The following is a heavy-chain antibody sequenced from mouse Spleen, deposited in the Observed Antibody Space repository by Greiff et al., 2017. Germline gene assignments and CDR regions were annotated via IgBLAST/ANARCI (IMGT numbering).Heavy chain of an antibody. CDR3: ARGGLGPPYFDY. CDR1: GHSITSGYY. V-gene: IGHV3-6*01. D-gene: IGHD4-1*01. CDR2: ISYDGSN. Sequence: EVQLVESGPGLVKPSQSLSLTCSVTGHSITSGYYWNWIRQFPGNKLEWMGYISYDGSNNYNPSLKNRISITRDTSKNQFFLKLNSVTTEDTATYYCARGGLGPPYFDYWGQGTTLTVSS. J-gene: IGHJ2*01.